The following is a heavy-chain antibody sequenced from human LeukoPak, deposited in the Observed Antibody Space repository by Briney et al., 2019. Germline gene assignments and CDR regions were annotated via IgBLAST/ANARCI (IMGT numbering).Heavy chain of an antibody. D-gene: IGHD3-10*01. Sequence: ASVKVSCKASGYTFTSYGISWVRQAPGQGLEWMGWISAYNGNTNYAQKLQGRVTMTTDTSTSTAYMELSSLRSEDTAVYYCATAVTMVRDLGYWGQGTLVTVSS. CDR2: ISAYNGNT. J-gene: IGHJ4*02. CDR3: ATAVTMVRDLGY. CDR1: GYTFTSYG. V-gene: IGHV1-18*01.